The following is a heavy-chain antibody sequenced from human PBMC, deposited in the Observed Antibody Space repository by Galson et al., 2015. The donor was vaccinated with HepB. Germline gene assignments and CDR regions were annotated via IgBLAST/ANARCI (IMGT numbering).Heavy chain of an antibody. Sequence: SVKVSCKASGYTFTSYDISWVRQATGRGLEWMGWMNPNSGNTGYAQKFQGRVTMTRNTSISTAYMELSSLRSEDTAVYYCARGLVYDFWSGYSSDVWGQGTTVTVSS. V-gene: IGHV1-8*01. CDR1: GYTFTSYD. J-gene: IGHJ6*02. CDR2: MNPNSGNT. CDR3: ARGLVYDFWSGYSSDV. D-gene: IGHD3-3*01.